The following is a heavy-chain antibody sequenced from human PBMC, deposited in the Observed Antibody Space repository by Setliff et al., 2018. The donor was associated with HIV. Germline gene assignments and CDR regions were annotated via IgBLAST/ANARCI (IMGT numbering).Heavy chain of an antibody. CDR3: ARSKKRGDYYYYYYMDV. Sequence: SETLSLTCTVSGDSVSGYYWTWIRQPPGKGLEWIGYIYYSGSTYYNPSLKSRVTISVDTSKNQFSLKLSSVTAADTAVYYCARSKKRGDYYYYYYMDVWGKGTTVTVSS. D-gene: IGHD3-16*01. CDR1: GDSVSGYY. V-gene: IGHV4-59*06. CDR2: IYYSGST. J-gene: IGHJ6*03.